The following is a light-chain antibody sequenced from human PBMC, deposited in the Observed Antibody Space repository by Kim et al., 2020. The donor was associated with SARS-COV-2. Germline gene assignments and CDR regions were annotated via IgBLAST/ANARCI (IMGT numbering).Light chain of an antibody. V-gene: IGKV1-5*01. CDR3: QQYTSSYPT. J-gene: IGKJ1*01. Sequence: DIQMTQSPSTLSASIGDRVTITCRASQSIGSRLAWYQQKPGKAPQLLMSDASSLESGVPSRFSGSGSETNFTLTITSLQPDDFATYYCQQYTSSYPTFGQGTKVDIK. CDR2: DAS. CDR1: QSIGSR.